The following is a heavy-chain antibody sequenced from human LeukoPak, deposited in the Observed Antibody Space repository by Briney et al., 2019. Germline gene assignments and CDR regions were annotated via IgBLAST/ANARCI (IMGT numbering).Heavy chain of an antibody. D-gene: IGHD3-3*01. CDR2: IYNSGST. J-gene: IGHJ5*02. CDR1: GGSISSSNW. Sequence: PSETLSLTCAVSGGSISSSNWWSWVRQPPGKGLEWIGEIYNSGSTNYNPSLKSRVTISVDKSKNQFSLKLSSVTAADTAVYYCARANYDFWSGYWNWFDPWGQGTLVTVSS. CDR3: ARANYDFWSGYWNWFDP. V-gene: IGHV4-4*02.